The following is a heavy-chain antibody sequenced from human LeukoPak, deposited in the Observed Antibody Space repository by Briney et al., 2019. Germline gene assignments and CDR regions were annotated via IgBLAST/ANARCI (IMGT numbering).Heavy chain of an antibody. CDR2: ISDGGITI. J-gene: IGHJ4*02. Sequence: GGSLRLSCAASGFTFSSYEMNWVRQVPGKELEWLSYISDGGITINYADSVKGRFTISRDNSKNSLYLQMNSLRAEDTAIYYCARGGGGFSSLDFWGQGTLVTVSS. D-gene: IGHD5-12*01. V-gene: IGHV3-48*03. CDR3: ARGGGGFSSLDF. CDR1: GFTFSSYE.